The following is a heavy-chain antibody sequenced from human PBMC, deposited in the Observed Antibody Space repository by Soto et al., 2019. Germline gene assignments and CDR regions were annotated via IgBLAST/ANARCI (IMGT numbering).Heavy chain of an antibody. J-gene: IGHJ5*02. V-gene: IGHV4-34*01. CDR1: GGSFSGYY. Sequence: QVQLQQWGAGLLKPSETLSLTCAVYGGSFSGYYWSWIRQPPGKGLAWIGEINHSGSTNYSQSLKSRVPISVDPSKTQFSLKLSSVAAADAAVYYCASGPLLGWFDPWGQGTLVTVSS. D-gene: IGHD3-16*01. CDR2: INHSGST. CDR3: ASGPLLGWFDP.